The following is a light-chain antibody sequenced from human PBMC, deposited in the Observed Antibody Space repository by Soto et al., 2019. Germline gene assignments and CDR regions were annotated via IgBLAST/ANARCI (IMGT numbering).Light chain of an antibody. CDR1: QTVDKF. J-gene: IGKJ3*01. V-gene: IGKV3-11*01. CDR3: PHRATWPPIFT. CDR2: DIS. Sequence: EIVLTQSPATLSLSPGERATLSCRASQTVDKFLAWYQQRPGQAPRLLIYDISNRATGIPARFSGSGSGTDFTLTISSLESEDFAMYYCPHRATWPPIFTFGPGTKVDIK.